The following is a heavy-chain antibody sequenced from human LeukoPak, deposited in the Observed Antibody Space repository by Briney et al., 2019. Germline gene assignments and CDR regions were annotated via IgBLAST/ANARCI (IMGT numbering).Heavy chain of an antibody. CDR3: AKVQKVTIFGVVIRLNYYYMDV. J-gene: IGHJ6*03. V-gene: IGHV3-30*02. CDR1: GFSFSGYG. CDR2: IRYDGSNE. Sequence: GGSLRLSCAASGFSFSGYGMHWVRQAPGKGLEWVAFIRYDGSNEYYADSVKGRFTISRDKSKNMLSLQMNGLRAEDTAVYYCAKVQKVTIFGVVIRLNYYYMDVWGKGTTVTVSS. D-gene: IGHD3-3*01.